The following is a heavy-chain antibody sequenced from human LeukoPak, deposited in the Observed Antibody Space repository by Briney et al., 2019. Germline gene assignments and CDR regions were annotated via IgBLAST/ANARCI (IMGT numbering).Heavy chain of an antibody. CDR3: GRDLGAALAYCGGDCPPGDAFDI. Sequence: GGSLRLSCAASGFIFSNYGMHWVRQAPGKGLEWVAVISHDGGIKYYADSVKGRFTISRDNSKNTLYLQMNSLRTEDTALYYCGRDLGAALAYCGGDCPPGDAFDIWGQGTMVTVSS. V-gene: IGHV3-30*03. J-gene: IGHJ3*02. CDR1: GFIFSNYG. D-gene: IGHD2-21*02. CDR2: ISHDGGIK.